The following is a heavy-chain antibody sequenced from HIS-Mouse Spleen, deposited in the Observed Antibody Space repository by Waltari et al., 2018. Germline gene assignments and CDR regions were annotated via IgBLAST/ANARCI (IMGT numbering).Heavy chain of an antibody. D-gene: IGHD6-19*01. J-gene: IGHJ4*02. V-gene: IGHV3-30*18. Sequence: QVQLVESGGGVVQPGRSLRLSCAASGFTFSSYGMHWVRQAPGKGLEMVEVISYDVSNKYYADSVKGRFTISRDNSKNTLYLQMNSLRAEDTAVYYCAKASSGWLDYWGQGTLVTVSS. CDR2: ISYDVSNK. CDR1: GFTFSSYG. CDR3: AKASSGWLDY.